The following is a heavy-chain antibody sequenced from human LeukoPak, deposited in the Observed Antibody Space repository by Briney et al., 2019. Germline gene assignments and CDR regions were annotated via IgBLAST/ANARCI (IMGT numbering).Heavy chain of an antibody. CDR3: ACGTYYDFWSGYRDPDYYMDV. Sequence: GASVKVSCKASGYTFTGYYMHWVRQAPGQGLEWMGWINPNSGGTNYAQKFQGRVTMTRDTSISTAYMELSRLRSDDTAVYYCACGTYYDFWSGYRDPDYYMDVWGKGTTVTVSS. D-gene: IGHD3-3*01. J-gene: IGHJ6*03. V-gene: IGHV1-2*02. CDR2: INPNSGGT. CDR1: GYTFTGYY.